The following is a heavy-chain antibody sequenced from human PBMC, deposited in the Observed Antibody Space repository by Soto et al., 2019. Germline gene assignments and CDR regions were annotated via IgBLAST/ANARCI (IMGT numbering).Heavy chain of an antibody. J-gene: IGHJ5*02. Sequence: SETLCVRWSVAGGSIGGYGGSWIRQPPGKGLEWTGYIYYSGSTNYNPSLKSRVTISVDTSKNQFSLKLSSVTAADTAVYYCARGYYYGSGSSNCFDPWGQGTLVTVSS. V-gene: IGHV4-59*01. CDR3: ARGYYYGSGSSNCFDP. CDR2: IYYSGST. CDR1: GGSIGGYG. D-gene: IGHD3-10*01.